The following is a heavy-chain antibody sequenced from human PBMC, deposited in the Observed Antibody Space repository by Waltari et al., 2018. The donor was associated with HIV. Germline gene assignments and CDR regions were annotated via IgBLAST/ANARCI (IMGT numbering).Heavy chain of an antibody. Sequence: QLQLQESGPGLVKPSETLSLTCTVSGGSISSSSYYWGWIRQPPGKGLEWIGSIYYSGSTYYNPSLKSRVTISVDTSKNQFSLKLSSVTAADTAVYYCARIYGSGSYYRFYYYYGMDVWGQGTTVTVSS. V-gene: IGHV4-39*01. J-gene: IGHJ6*02. CDR3: ARIYGSGSYYRFYYYYGMDV. D-gene: IGHD3-10*01. CDR1: GGSISSSSYY. CDR2: IYYSGST.